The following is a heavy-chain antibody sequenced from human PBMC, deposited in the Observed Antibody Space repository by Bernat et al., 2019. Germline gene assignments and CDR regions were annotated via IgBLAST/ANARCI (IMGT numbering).Heavy chain of an antibody. D-gene: IGHD2-15*01. Sequence: QVQLVESGGGVVQPGRSLRLSCAASGFTFSSYGMHWVRQAPGKGLEWVALIWYDGSGKYYADSVKGRFTISRDNSKNTLYLQRNSLRAEDTGVYCCARGNTDSGGSFQFDSWGQGTLVTVSS. CDR1: GFTFSSYG. CDR3: ARGNTDSGGSFQFDS. CDR2: IWYDGSGK. V-gene: IGHV3-33*01. J-gene: IGHJ4*02.